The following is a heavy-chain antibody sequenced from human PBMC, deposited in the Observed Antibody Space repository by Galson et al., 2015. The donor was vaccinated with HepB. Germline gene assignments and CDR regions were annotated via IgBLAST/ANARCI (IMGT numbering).Heavy chain of an antibody. CDR2: ISYDGSDE. CDR1: GFTLRQYA. J-gene: IGHJ6*02. CDR3: ARTSTRTGTHYYYGMDV. D-gene: IGHD3/OR15-3a*01. Sequence: SLRLSCAASGFTLRQYAMHWVRQAPGKGLQWVAVISYDGSDEYYADPVKGRLTISRDTAMNTLFLQMNSLTHDDTAVYYCARTSTRTGTHYYYGMDVWGQGTTVTVS. V-gene: IGHV3-30*04.